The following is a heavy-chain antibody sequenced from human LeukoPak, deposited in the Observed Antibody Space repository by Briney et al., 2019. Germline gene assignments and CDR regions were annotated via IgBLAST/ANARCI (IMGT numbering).Heavy chain of an antibody. J-gene: IGHJ1*01. Sequence: PGGSLRLSCAASGFTSSTYWMHWVRQAPGKGLVWVSRIKSDGGTNYADSVEGRFTISRDNDNTTVSLQMNSLSPEATGVSYYARAPSEIGGYYPEYFRHWGQGTLVTVSS. V-gene: IGHV3-74*01. CDR1: GFTSSTYW. D-gene: IGHD3-22*01. CDR2: IKSDGGT. CDR3: ARAPSEIGGYYPEYFRH.